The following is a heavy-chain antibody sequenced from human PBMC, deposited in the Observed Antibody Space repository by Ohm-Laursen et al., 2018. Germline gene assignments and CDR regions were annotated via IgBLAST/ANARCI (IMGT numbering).Heavy chain of an antibody. J-gene: IGHJ3*02. CDR3: ARDGTPEYTVVVTANAFDI. V-gene: IGHV3-21*04. CDR1: GFTFTTYT. D-gene: IGHD2-21*02. Sequence: SLRLSCAASGFTFTTYTMNWLRQAPGKGLEWVSSINFSGRYIYYADSVKGRFTISRDNAKNSLYLQMNSLRAEDTAVYYCARDGTPEYTVVVTANAFDIWGQGTVVTVSS. CDR2: INFSGRYI.